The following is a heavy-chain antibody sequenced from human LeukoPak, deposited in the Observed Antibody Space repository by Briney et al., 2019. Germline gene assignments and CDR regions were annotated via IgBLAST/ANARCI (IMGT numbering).Heavy chain of an antibody. CDR2: IYYSGST. J-gene: IGHJ5*02. V-gene: IGHV4-59*08. D-gene: IGHD3-9*01. CDR1: GGSISSYY. Sequence: SKTLSLTCTVSGGSISSYYWSWIRQPPGKGLEWIGYIYYSGSTNYNPSLKSRVTISVDTSKNQFSLKLSSVTAADTAVYYCARGGYFDSNWFDPWGQGTLVTVSS. CDR3: ARGGYFDSNWFDP.